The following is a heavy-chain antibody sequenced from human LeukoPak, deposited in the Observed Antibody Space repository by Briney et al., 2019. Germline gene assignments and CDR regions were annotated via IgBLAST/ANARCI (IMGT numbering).Heavy chain of an antibody. D-gene: IGHD2-21*02. J-gene: IGHJ6*02. CDR1: GFTFSSYA. CDR2: ISYDGSNK. V-gene: IGHV3-30-3*01. Sequence: GGSLRLSCAASGFTFSSYAMHWVRQAPGKGLEWVAVISYDGSNKYYADSVKGRFTISRDNSKNTLYLQMNSLRAEDTAVYYCARDLRRHIVVVTAIRYYYGMDVWGQGTTVTVSS. CDR3: ARDLRRHIVVVTAIRYYYGMDV.